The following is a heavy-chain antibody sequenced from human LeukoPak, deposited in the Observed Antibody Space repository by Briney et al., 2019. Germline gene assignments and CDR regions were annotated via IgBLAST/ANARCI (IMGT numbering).Heavy chain of an antibody. CDR3: ASGSGSYYYYFDY. J-gene: IGHJ4*02. V-gene: IGHV1-69*04. Sequence: ASVKVSCKASGGTFSSYAISWVRQAPGQGLEWMGRIIPILGIANYAQKFQGRVTITADKSTSTAYMELSSLRSEDTAVYYCASGSGSYYYYFDYWGRGTLVTVSS. CDR2: IIPILGIA. D-gene: IGHD3-10*01. CDR1: GGTFSSYA.